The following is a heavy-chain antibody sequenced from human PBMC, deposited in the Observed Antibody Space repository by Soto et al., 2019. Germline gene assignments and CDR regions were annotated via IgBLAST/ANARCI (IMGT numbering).Heavy chain of an antibody. CDR1: GGTFSSYS. Sequence: QVQLVQSGAEVEKTGSSVKVSCKASGGTFSSYSINWVRQAPGQGLEWMGRITPILGIANYAQKFQGRVTITADKSTSTAYMELSSLRSEDTAVYYCAREPYGDYSGYWGQGTLVTVSS. CDR3: AREPYGDYSGY. D-gene: IGHD4-17*01. V-gene: IGHV1-69*08. J-gene: IGHJ4*02. CDR2: ITPILGIA.